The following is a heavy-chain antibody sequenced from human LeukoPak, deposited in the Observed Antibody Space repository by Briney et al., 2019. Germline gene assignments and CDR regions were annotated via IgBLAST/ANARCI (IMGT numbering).Heavy chain of an antibody. Sequence: ASVKVSCKASGGTFSSYAISWVRQAPGQGLEWMGGIIPIFGTANYAQKFQGRVTITADESTSTAYMELSSLRSEDTAVYYCVRGQDLEPYCSGGSCYSPFDYWGQGTLVTVSS. CDR3: VRGQDLEPYCSGGSCYSPFDY. CDR2: IIPIFGTA. D-gene: IGHD2-15*01. V-gene: IGHV1-69*13. CDR1: GGTFSSYA. J-gene: IGHJ4*02.